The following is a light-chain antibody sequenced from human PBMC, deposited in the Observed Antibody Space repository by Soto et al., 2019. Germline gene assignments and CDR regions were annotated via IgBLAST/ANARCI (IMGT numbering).Light chain of an antibody. CDR1: QSISRW. CDR2: DAS. Sequence: DIQMTQSPSSVSASVGDRVTITCRASQSISRWLAWYQQKPGKAPKILISDASILENGVPSRFSGTGAGTEFTLTISNLQPDDFATYFCQQYNSFSLITFGQGTQLEIK. V-gene: IGKV1-5*01. J-gene: IGKJ5*01. CDR3: QQYNSFSLIT.